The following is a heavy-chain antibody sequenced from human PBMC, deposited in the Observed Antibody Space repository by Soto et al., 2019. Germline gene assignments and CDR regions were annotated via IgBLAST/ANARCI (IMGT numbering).Heavy chain of an antibody. CDR3: ARAGDRGGDFAY. Sequence: QVQLQESGPGLVKPSQTLSLTCTVSGGSISSGGYYWSWIRQHPGKGLEWIGYIYYSWSTYYNPSLKSRVTLSVDTSKNQFSLKLSSVTAADTAVYYCARAGDRGGDFAYWGQGTLVTVSS. CDR2: IYYSWST. D-gene: IGHD7-27*01. J-gene: IGHJ4*02. CDR1: GGSISSGGYY. V-gene: IGHV4-31*03.